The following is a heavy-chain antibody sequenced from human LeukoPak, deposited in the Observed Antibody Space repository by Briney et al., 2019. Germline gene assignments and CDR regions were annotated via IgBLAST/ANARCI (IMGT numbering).Heavy chain of an antibody. J-gene: IGHJ4*02. Sequence: ASVKVSCKASGYTFTSYGISWVRQAPGQGLEWMGWISAYNGSTNYAQKLQGRVTMTTDTSTSTAYMELRSLRSDDTAVYYCARGYPSGGNAWLEYWGQGTLVTVSS. CDR2: ISAYNGST. V-gene: IGHV1-18*01. CDR3: ARGYPSGGNAWLEY. CDR1: GYTFTSYG. D-gene: IGHD4-23*01.